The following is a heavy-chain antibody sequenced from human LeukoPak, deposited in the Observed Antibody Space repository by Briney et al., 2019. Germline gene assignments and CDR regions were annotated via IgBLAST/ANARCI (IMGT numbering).Heavy chain of an antibody. CDR2: ISSSSSTI. CDR1: GFTFSSYS. D-gene: IGHD4-17*01. Sequence: GGSLRLSCAASGFTFSSYSMNWVRQAPGKGLEWVSYISSSSSTIYYADSVKGRFTISRDNAKNSLYLQMNSLRAGDTAVYYCARDRTTNYYYYGMDVWGQGTTVTVSS. CDR3: ARDRTTNYYYYGMDV. V-gene: IGHV3-48*01. J-gene: IGHJ6*02.